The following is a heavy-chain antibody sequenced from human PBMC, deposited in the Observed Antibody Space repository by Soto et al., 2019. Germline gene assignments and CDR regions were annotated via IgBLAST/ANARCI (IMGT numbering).Heavy chain of an antibody. CDR2: ISWNSGTK. D-gene: IGHD4-17*01. Sequence: EVQLVESGGGLVQPGRSLRLSCAASGFTFDAYAMHWVRQAPGKGLDWVSGISWNSGTKAYADSVKGRFAISRDNAKNSLYRQMDSLRAEDTGLYYCAKAEGYGDQKPWFFDLWGRGPLVTVSS. V-gene: IGHV3-9*01. CDR1: GFTFDAYA. CDR3: AKAEGYGDQKPWFFDL. J-gene: IGHJ2*01.